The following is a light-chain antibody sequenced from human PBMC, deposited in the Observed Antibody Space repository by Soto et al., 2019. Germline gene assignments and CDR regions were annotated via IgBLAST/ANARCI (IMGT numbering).Light chain of an antibody. J-gene: IGLJ3*02. CDR2: SNN. Sequence: QSALTQPPSASGTPGQRVTISCSGSSSNIGSNTVNWYQQLPGTAPKLLIYSNNQRPSGVPDRFSGSKSGTSASLAISGLQSEDEVEYYCAAWDDSLNGWVFGGGTKHTV. V-gene: IGLV1-44*01. CDR1: SSNIGSNT. CDR3: AAWDDSLNGWV.